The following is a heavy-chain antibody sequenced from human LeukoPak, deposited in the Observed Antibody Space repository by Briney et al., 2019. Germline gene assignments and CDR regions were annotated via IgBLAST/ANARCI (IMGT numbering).Heavy chain of an antibody. CDR3: ARDLDSGYVPYFDY. V-gene: IGHV1-18*01. CDR2: ISAYNGNT. J-gene: IGHJ4*02. Sequence: ASVKVSCKASGYTFTSYGISWVRQAPGQGLEWMGWISAYNGNTNYAQKLQGRVNMTTETSTSTAYMELRSLRSDDTAVYYCARDLDSGYVPYFDYWGQGTLVTVSS. D-gene: IGHD5-12*01. CDR1: GYTFTSYG.